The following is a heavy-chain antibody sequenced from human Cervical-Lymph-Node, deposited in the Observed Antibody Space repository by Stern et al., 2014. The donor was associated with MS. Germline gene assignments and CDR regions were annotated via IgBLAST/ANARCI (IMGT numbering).Heavy chain of an antibody. J-gene: IGHJ4*02. CDR2: IYPGDSET. V-gene: IGHV5-51*01. CDR3: ARQTTAWASDV. Sequence: QLVQSGAELIRPGESLKISCKGSGYKFSIYWIAWVRQMPGKGLEWMGIIYPGDSETRYSPSFQGQVTMSADKSTSTAYLQWSSLNASDTAIYFCARQTTAWASDVWGQGTLVTVSS. D-gene: IGHD1-14*01. CDR1: GYKFSIYW.